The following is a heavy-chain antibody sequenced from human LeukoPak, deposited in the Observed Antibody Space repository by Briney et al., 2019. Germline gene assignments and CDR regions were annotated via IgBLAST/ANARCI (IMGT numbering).Heavy chain of an antibody. J-gene: IGHJ3*02. CDR1: GGSFSGYY. V-gene: IGHV4-34*01. Sequence: NPSETLSLTCAVYGGSFSGYYWSWIRQPPGKGLEWIGEINHSGSTNYNPSLKSRVTISVDTSKNQFSLKLSSVTAADTAVYYCASPYYYDSSGYPAHAFDIWGQGTMVTVSS. D-gene: IGHD3-22*01. CDR3: ASPYYYDSSGYPAHAFDI. CDR2: INHSGST.